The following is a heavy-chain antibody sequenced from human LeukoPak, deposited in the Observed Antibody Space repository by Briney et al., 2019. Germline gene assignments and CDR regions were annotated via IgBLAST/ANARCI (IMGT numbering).Heavy chain of an antibody. Sequence: GGSLRLSCAASGFTFRSYAMHWVRQAPGKGLEWVAVTSSDLNVKLYADSVKGRFTISRDNSRSTLYLQMNSLRPEDTAIYYYAREGYYGSGSPPSLYFDYWGQGTLVTVSS. V-gene: IGHV3-30-3*01. CDR3: AREGYYGSGSPPSLYFDY. D-gene: IGHD3-10*01. CDR2: TSSDLNVK. CDR1: GFTFRSYA. J-gene: IGHJ4*02.